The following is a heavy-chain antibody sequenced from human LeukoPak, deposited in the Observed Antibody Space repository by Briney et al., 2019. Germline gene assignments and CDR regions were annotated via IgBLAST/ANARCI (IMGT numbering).Heavy chain of an antibody. Sequence: SVKVSCKTSGGTFSSSAITWVRQAPGQGLEWMGRIIPILGIANYAQKFQGRVTITADKSTSTAYMELSSLRSEDTAVYYCARCRPGFGELSRVCNWFDPWGQGTLVTVSS. J-gene: IGHJ5*02. CDR2: IIPILGIA. D-gene: IGHD3-10*01. CDR1: GGTFSSSA. CDR3: ARCRPGFGELSRVCNWFDP. V-gene: IGHV1-69*04.